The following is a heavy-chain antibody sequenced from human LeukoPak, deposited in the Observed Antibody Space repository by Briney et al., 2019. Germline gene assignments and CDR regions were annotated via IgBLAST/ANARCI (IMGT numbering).Heavy chain of an antibody. Sequence: GGSLRLSCAASGFTFSSYARSWVRQAPGKGLEWVSAISGSGGSTYYADSVKGRFTISRDNAKNSLYLQMNSLRAEDTAVYYCAREVRSSAFDIWGQGTMVTVSS. V-gene: IGHV3-23*01. CDR2: ISGSGGST. J-gene: IGHJ3*02. CDR3: AREVRSSAFDI. D-gene: IGHD1-26*01. CDR1: GFTFSSYA.